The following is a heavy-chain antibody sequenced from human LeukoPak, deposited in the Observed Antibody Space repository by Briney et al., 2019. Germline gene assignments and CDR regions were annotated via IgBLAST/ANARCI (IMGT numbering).Heavy chain of an antibody. CDR1: GGTVTGYY. CDR3: AREGYRGGSLLDAFDI. Sequence: PSETLSLTCAVNGGTVTGYYWSWIRQPPGKGLEWIGYIYYSGSTNYNPSLKSRVTISVDTSKNQFSLKLSSVTAADTAVYYCAREGYRGGSLLDAFDIWGQGTMVTVSS. J-gene: IGHJ3*02. D-gene: IGHD5-18*01. V-gene: IGHV4-59*02. CDR2: IYYSGST.